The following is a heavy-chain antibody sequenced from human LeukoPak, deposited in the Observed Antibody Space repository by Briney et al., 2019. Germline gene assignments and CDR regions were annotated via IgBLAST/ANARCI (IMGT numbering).Heavy chain of an antibody. D-gene: IGHD4-17*01. J-gene: IGHJ6*03. V-gene: IGHV4-59*01. CDR2: IYYSGST. CDR3: ARVAPTVTKYYYYMDV. CDR1: GGSISSYY. Sequence: SETLSLTCTVSGGSISSYYWSWIRQPPGKGLEWIGYIYYSGSTNYSPSLKSRVTISVDTSKNQFSLKLSSVTAADTAVYYCARVAPTVTKYYYYMDVWGKGTTVTVSS.